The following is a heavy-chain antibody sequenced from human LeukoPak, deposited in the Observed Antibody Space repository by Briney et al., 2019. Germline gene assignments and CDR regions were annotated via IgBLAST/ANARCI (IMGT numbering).Heavy chain of an antibody. J-gene: IGHJ4*02. V-gene: IGHV1-2*02. CDR3: ARGSRSSGYLY. D-gene: IGHD3-22*01. CDR2: IDPNTGDS. Sequence: ASVKVSCKASEYTFTGYYIHWVRQAPGQGLEWMGWIDPNTGDSNYVQKFQGRVTMTRDTSISTAYMELRSLRSDDTAVYYCARGSRSSGYLYWGQGTLVTVSS. CDR1: EYTFTGYY.